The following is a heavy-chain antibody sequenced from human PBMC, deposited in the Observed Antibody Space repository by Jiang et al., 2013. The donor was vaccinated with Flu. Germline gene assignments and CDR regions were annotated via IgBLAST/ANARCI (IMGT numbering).Heavy chain of an antibody. Sequence: KPSETLSLTCTVSGDSISGNSYYWGWIRQPPRKGLEWIGSMYYSGSTHYNRPSKSRVTISIDMSKNQISLKLSSVTAADTAVYHCARQPPNYAVLTGYFYDAFDMWGQGDIGHRLF. J-gene: IGHJ3*02. CDR2: MYYSGST. V-gene: IGHV4-39*01. D-gene: IGHD3-9*01. CDR3: ARQPPNYAVLTGYFYDAFDM. CDR1: GDSISGNSYY.